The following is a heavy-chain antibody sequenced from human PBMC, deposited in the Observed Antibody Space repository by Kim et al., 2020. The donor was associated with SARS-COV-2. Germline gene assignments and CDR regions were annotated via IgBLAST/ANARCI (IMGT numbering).Heavy chain of an antibody. V-gene: IGHV3-23*01. CDR3: AGICGTTSCSDDY. CDR1: GFTFSNYG. Sequence: GGSLRLSCAASGFTFSNYGVSCVRQAPGKGLEWVSAISFGGVTDYADSVRGRFTTSRDNPKSTVYLQMNSWRAEDTAVYYCAGICGTTSCSDDYWGQGTLVTGCS. J-gene: IGHJ4*02. D-gene: IGHD2-2*01. CDR2: ISFGGVT.